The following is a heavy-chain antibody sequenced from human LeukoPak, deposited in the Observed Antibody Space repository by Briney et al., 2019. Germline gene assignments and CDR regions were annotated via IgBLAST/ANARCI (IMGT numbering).Heavy chain of an antibody. D-gene: IGHD3-10*01. CDR2: IYYSGST. CDR3: ARHSGLTPFDY. Sequence: SETLSLTCTVSGGSISSSTYYWGWIRQPPGKGLEWIGSIYYSGSTYHNPSLKSRVTISVDTSKNQFSLKLSSVTAADTAVYYCARHSGLTPFDYWGQGTLVTVSS. V-gene: IGHV4-39*01. CDR1: GGSISSSTYY. J-gene: IGHJ4*02.